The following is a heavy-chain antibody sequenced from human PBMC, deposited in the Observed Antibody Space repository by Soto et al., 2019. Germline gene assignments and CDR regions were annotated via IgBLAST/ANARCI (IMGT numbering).Heavy chain of an antibody. J-gene: IGHJ4*02. V-gene: IGHV1-69*04. CDR1: GGTFSSYT. CDR3: AREGYCSSTSCYPHDY. Sequence: SVKVSCKASGGTFSSYTISWVRQAPGQGLEWMGRIIPILGIANYAQKFQGRVTITADKSTSTAYMELSSLRSEDTAVYYCAREGYCSSTSCYPHDYRGQGTLVTVSS. CDR2: IIPILGIA. D-gene: IGHD2-2*01.